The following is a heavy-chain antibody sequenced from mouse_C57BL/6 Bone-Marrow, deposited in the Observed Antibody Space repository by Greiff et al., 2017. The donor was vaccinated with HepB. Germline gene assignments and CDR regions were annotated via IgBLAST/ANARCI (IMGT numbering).Heavy chain of an antibody. Sequence: VQVVESGAELARPGASVKLSCKASGYTFTSYGISWVKQRTGQGLEWIGEIYPRSGNTYYNEKFKGKATLTADKSSSTAYMELRSLTSEDSAVYFCARRRIYDGYYYAMDYWGQGTSVTVSS. CDR1: GYTFTSYG. CDR2: IYPRSGNT. D-gene: IGHD2-3*01. CDR3: ARRRIYDGYYYAMDY. J-gene: IGHJ4*01. V-gene: IGHV1-81*01.